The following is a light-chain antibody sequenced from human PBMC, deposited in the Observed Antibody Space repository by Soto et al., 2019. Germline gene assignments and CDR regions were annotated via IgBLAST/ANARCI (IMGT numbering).Light chain of an antibody. J-gene: IGKJ1*01. Sequence: AIQMTQSPSSLPAPVGDRVTITCRASQGIRNDLGWYQQKPGKAPKLLIYAASSLQSGVPSRFSGSGSGTDFTLTISSLQPEDFATYYCLQDYNYPWTFGQGTKVDIK. V-gene: IGKV1-6*01. CDR2: AAS. CDR1: QGIRND. CDR3: LQDYNYPWT.